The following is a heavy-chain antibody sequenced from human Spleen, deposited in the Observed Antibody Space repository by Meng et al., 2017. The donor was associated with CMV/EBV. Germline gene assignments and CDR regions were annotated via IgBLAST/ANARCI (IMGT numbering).Heavy chain of an antibody. CDR1: GYSFADYN. CDR3: ARHLEEYRFGLAAQQTYFDP. J-gene: IGHJ5*02. V-gene: IGHV1-2*02. CDR2: INPNSGGT. Sequence: ASVKVSCKASGYSFADYNIHWFRQAPGQGLEWMGWINPNSGGTNYARNFQDRVTLTRDTSINTAYMVLSRLTSGDTAVYYCARHLEEYRFGLAAQQTYFDPWAPGALVTVSS. D-gene: IGHD2-15*01.